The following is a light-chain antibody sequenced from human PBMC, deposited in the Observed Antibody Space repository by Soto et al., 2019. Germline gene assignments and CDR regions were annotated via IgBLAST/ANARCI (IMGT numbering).Light chain of an antibody. Sequence: EIVLTQSPGTLSLSPGDTATLSCRASQSVSSSFLAWYQQKPGQAPRLLIYSASSRATGVPDRFSGSGSGTDFTLTIIRLDPEDFAVYYCQQYGTSPELTFGGGTKVEIE. CDR2: SAS. J-gene: IGKJ4*01. V-gene: IGKV3-20*01. CDR1: QSVSSSF. CDR3: QQYGTSPELT.